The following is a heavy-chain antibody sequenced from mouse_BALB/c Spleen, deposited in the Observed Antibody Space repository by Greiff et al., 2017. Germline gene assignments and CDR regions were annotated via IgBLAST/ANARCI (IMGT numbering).Heavy chain of an antibody. V-gene: IGHV5-4*02. CDR3: ARGGGNLFAY. Sequence: EVKLVESGGGLVKPGGSLKLSCAASGFTFSDYYMYWVRQTPEKRLEWVATISDGGSYTYYPDSVKGRFTISRDNAKNNLYLQMSSLKSEDTAMYYCARGGGNLFAYWGQGTLVTVSA. CDR1: GFTFSDYY. D-gene: IGHD2-1*01. J-gene: IGHJ3*01. CDR2: ISDGGSYT.